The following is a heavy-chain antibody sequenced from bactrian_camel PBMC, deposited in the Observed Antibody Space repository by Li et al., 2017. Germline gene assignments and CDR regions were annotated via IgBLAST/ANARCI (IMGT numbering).Heavy chain of an antibody. J-gene: IGHJ4*01. D-gene: IGHD6*01. CDR3: VRSYRAEYGGSWSPNY. CDR2: ADLGGGRE. V-gene: IGHV3S53*01. CDR1: EGYWKEHIFSNNC. Sequence: QVQLVESGGGSVQPGGSLRLSCAPTEGYWKEHIFSNNCLGWFRQAPGKDLKDREGVAAADLGGGRENYADSVKGRFAVSQDSAGNTVTVYLQMNDLKPEDTALYYCVRSYRAEYGGSWSPNYWGQGTQVTVS.